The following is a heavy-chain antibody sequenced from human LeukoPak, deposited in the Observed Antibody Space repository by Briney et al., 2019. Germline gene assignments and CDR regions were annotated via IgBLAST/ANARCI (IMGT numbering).Heavy chain of an antibody. D-gene: IGHD4-17*01. Sequence: GGSLRLSCAASGFTFGTYSMSWVRQAPGQRLEWVSVIIGSGGSTYYADSVKGRFTISRDNSNNTLYLQRNSLRPEDTAVFYCAKEGDYEIFDYWGQGALVTVSS. CDR2: IIGSGGST. CDR3: AKEGDYEIFDY. V-gene: IGHV3-23*01. J-gene: IGHJ4*02. CDR1: GFTFGTYS.